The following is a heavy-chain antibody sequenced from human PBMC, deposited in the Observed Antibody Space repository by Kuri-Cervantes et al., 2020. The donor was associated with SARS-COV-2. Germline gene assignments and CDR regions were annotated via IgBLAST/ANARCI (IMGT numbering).Heavy chain of an antibody. J-gene: IGHJ4*02. CDR1: GGSISSYY. CDR2: IYYSGST. D-gene: IGHD6-13*01. V-gene: IGHV4-59*01. Sequence: GSLRLSCTVSGGSISSYYWSWIRQPPGKGLEWIGYIYYSGSTNYNPSLKSRVTISVDTSKNQFSLKLSSVTAADTAVYYCVGGQAAGPRGFGYWGQGTLVTVSS. CDR3: VGGQAAGPRGFGY.